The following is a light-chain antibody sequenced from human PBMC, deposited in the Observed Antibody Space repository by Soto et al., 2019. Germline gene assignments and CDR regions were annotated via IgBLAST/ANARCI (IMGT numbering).Light chain of an antibody. Sequence: EIVLTQSPATLSLSPGERVTLSCRASQSVGTSVAWYQQRPGQAPSLLIYDASNRAIGIPTRFSGSGSGTDFTLTISSQEPADFSVYYCQQRSNWPPFFNVRPGTKVDI. CDR1: QSVGTS. J-gene: IGKJ3*01. V-gene: IGKV3-11*01. CDR2: DAS. CDR3: QQRSNWPPFFN.